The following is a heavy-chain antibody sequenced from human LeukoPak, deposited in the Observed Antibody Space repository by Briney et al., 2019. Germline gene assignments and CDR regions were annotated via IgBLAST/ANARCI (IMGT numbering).Heavy chain of an antibody. V-gene: IGHV3-30*18. J-gene: IGHJ4*02. Sequence: GGSLRLSCAASGFTFSSYAMSWVRQAPGKGLEWVAVISYDGSNKYYADSVKGRFTISRDNSKNTLYLQMNSLRAEDTAVYYCAKDIWFGESQNYFDYWGQGTLVTVSS. CDR3: AKDIWFGESQNYFDY. CDR1: GFTFSSYA. CDR2: ISYDGSNK. D-gene: IGHD3-10*01.